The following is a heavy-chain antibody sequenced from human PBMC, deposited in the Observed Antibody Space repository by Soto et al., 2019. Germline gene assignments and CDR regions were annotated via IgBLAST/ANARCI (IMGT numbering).Heavy chain of an antibody. CDR3: AKDMGLMTTVSNFDY. CDR2: ISWNSDSV. D-gene: IGHD4-17*01. J-gene: IGHJ4*02. V-gene: IGHV3-9*01. Sequence: PGGSLRLSCAASGFTFHNYAMHWVRQVPGKGLEWVSAISWNSDSVGYADSVKGRFTISRDNAKNSLYLQMNSLGPEDTAFYYCAKDMGLMTTVSNFDYWGQGTLVTVSS. CDR1: GFTFHNYA.